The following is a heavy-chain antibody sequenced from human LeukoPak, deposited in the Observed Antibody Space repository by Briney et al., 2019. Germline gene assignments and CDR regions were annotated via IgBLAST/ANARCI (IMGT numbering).Heavy chain of an antibody. CDR3: ARAAVAGTVYFDY. CDR1: GGSISSYY. J-gene: IGHJ4*02. Sequence: SETLSLTCTVSGGSISSYYWSWIRQPPGKGLEWIGYIYTSGSTNYNPSPKSRVTISVDTSKNQFSLKLSSVTAADTAVYYCARAAVAGTVYFDYWGQGTLVTVSS. V-gene: IGHV4-4*09. CDR2: IYTSGST. D-gene: IGHD6-19*01.